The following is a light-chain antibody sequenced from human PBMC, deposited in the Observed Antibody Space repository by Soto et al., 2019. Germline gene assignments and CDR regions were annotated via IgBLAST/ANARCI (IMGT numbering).Light chain of an antibody. CDR3: SLYTSSSTVV. CDR1: SSDVGGYNH. V-gene: IGLV2-14*01. Sequence: QSALTQPASVSGSPGQSITISCTGSSSDVGGYNHVSWYQQHPGKAPKLMIYEVSNRPSGVPDRFSGSKSGNTASLTISGLQAEDEADYYCSLYTSSSTVVFGGGTKLTVL. J-gene: IGLJ2*01. CDR2: EVS.